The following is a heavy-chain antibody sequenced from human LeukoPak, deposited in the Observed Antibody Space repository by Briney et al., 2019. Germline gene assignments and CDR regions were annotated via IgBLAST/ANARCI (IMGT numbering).Heavy chain of an antibody. CDR1: GFTFSSYG. CDR2: ISGSGGST. Sequence: GGSLRLSCAASGFTFSSYGMSWVRQAPGKGLEWVSAISGSGGSTYYADSVKGRFTISRDNSKNTLYLQMNSLRAEDTAVYYCAKTMVRGVIISTKRFDAFDIWGQGTMVTVSS. V-gene: IGHV3-23*01. D-gene: IGHD3-10*01. CDR3: AKTMVRGVIISTKRFDAFDI. J-gene: IGHJ3*02.